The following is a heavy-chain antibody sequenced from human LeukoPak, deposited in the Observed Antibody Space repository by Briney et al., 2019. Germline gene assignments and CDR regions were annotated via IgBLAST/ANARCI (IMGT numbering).Heavy chain of an antibody. CDR1: GFTFSSYG. Sequence: GRSLRLSCAASGFTFSSYGMHWVRQAPGKGLEWVAVISYDGSNKYYAGSVKGRFTISRDNSKNTLYLQMNSLRAEDTAVYYCATKTYYYDSSGYWDAFDIWGQGTMVTVPS. CDR3: ATKTYYYDSSGYWDAFDI. D-gene: IGHD3-22*01. J-gene: IGHJ3*02. CDR2: ISYDGSNK. V-gene: IGHV3-30*03.